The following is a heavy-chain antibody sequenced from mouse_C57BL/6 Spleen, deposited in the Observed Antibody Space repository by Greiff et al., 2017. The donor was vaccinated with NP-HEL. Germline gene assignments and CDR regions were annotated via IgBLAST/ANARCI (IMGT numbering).Heavy chain of an antibody. CDR1: GFSLTSYG. V-gene: IGHV2-2*01. J-gene: IGHJ1*03. Sequence: QVHVKQSGPGLVQPSQSLSITCTVSGFSLTSYGVHWVRQSPGKGLEWLGVIWSGGSTDYNAAFISRLSISKDNSKSQVFFKMNSLQADDTAIYYCATRSSYGWYFDVWGTGTTVTVSS. D-gene: IGHD1-1*01. CDR3: ATRSSYGWYFDV. CDR2: IWSGGST.